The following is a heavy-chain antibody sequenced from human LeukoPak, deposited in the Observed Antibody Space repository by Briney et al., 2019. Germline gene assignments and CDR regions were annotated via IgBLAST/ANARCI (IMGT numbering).Heavy chain of an antibody. J-gene: IGHJ4*02. V-gene: IGHV3-23*01. CDR3: ANDFDH. CDR1: GFTFNNYA. CDR2: ISGSDDNT. Sequence: GGSLRLSCAASGFTFNNYAMSWVRQAPGKGLEWVSTISGSDDNTYCADSVKGRFTISRDISKNTLYLQMNSLRADDTAVYYCANDFDHWGQGTLVTVSS.